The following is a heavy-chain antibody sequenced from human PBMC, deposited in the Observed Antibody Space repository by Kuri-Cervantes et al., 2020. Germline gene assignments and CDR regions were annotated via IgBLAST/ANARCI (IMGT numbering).Heavy chain of an antibody. J-gene: IGHJ4*02. CDR1: GFTFDDYA. CDR2: IWYDGSNK. V-gene: IGHV3-33*08. CDR3: ARLGIAAAGTPDDY. Sequence: GGSLRLSCAASGFTFDDYAMHWVRQAPGKGLEWVAVIWYDGSNKYYADSVKGRFTISRDNSKNTLYLQMNSLRAEDTAVYYCARLGIAAAGTPDDYWGQGTLVTVSS. D-gene: IGHD6-13*01.